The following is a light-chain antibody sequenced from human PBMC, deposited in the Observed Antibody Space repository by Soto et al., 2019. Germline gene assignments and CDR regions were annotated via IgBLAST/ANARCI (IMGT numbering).Light chain of an antibody. Sequence: EIVLTQSPGTLSLSRGERATLXXRASQSVRTSLAWYQHKPGQAPRLVXYDASLRANGVPARFGGSGSGTDFTLTINSLEPEDFAVYYCQQRNVWPPITFGQGTRLEIK. V-gene: IGKV3-11*01. CDR2: DAS. CDR3: QQRNVWPPIT. J-gene: IGKJ5*01. CDR1: QSVRTS.